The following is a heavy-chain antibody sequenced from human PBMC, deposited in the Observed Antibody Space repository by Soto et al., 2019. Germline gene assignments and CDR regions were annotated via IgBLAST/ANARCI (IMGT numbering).Heavy chain of an antibody. Sequence: QVQLVESGGGVVQPGRSLRLSCAASGFTFSDYIMHWVRQAPGEGLEWVAMVLHDGNNKYYADSVKGRFTISRDNSKNTLYLQMNSLRTEDTAMYYCGRDDEDGSYCDLGYWGQGTLVTVSS. V-gene: IGHV3-30-3*01. CDR2: VLHDGNNK. CDR3: GRDDEDGSYCDLGY. CDR1: GFTFSDYI. J-gene: IGHJ4*02. D-gene: IGHD3-10*01.